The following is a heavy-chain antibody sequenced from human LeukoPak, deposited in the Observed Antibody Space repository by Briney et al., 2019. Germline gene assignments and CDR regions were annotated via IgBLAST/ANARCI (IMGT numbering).Heavy chain of an antibody. CDR2: TNPNSGGT. J-gene: IGHJ4*02. CDR1: GYTFTGYY. Sequence: GASVKVSCKASGYTFTGYYVHWVRQAPGQGLEWMGRTNPNSGGTNYAQKFQGRVTMTRDTSISTAYMELSRLRSDDAAVYYCARDGDLGVDTALMDYWGQGTLVTVSS. CDR3: ARDGDLGVDTALMDY. D-gene: IGHD5-18*01. V-gene: IGHV1-2*06.